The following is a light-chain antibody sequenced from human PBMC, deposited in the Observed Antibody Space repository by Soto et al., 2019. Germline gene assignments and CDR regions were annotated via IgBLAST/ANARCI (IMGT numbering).Light chain of an antibody. Sequence: EFVLTQSPGTLSLSPGERATLSCRASQTVRNNYFAWYQQKPGQAPRLLIYDASSRATGIPDMFSGGGSGTDFPLTISRLEHEDVAVYYWQQFSSYPLTFGGGTKVEIK. J-gene: IGKJ4*01. CDR1: QTVRNNY. V-gene: IGKV3-20*01. CDR3: QQFSSYPLT. CDR2: DAS.